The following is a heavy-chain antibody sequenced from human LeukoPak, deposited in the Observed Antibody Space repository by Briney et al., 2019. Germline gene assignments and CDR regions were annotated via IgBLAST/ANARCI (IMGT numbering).Heavy chain of an antibody. Sequence: GGSLRLSCAASGFTVSGTHMSWVRQAPGKGLEWVSSMYTGGTTYYADSVKGRFTISRDNSRNTLFLHMSSLRADDTAVYYCAKDEATSGGGLASWGQGTLVTVSS. CDR1: GFTVSGTH. D-gene: IGHD3-16*01. J-gene: IGHJ4*02. V-gene: IGHV3-53*01. CDR3: AKDEATSGGGLAS. CDR2: MYTGGTT.